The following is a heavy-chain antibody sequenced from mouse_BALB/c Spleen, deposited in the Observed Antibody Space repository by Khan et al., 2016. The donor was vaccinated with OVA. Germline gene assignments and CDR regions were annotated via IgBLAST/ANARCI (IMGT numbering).Heavy chain of an antibody. V-gene: IGHV2-6-1*01. CDR1: GFSLTNYG. J-gene: IGHJ4*01. CDR3: ARQPYYDYYVMDY. CDR2: IWSDGST. D-gene: IGHD2-10*01. Sequence: QVQLKQSGPGLVAPSQTLSITCTISGFSLTNYGIHWVRQPPGKGLEWMVVIWSDGSTTYNSDLKSRLSIIKDNTTSHAFLQMISLQTDDTAVYYCARQPYYDYYVMDYWGQGTSVTVS.